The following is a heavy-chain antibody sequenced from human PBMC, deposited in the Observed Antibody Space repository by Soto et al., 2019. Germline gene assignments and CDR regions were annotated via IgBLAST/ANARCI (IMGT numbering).Heavy chain of an antibody. CDR2: ISSSGSTI. Sequence: EVQLVESGGGLVQPGGSLRLSCAASGFTFSSYEMNWVRQAPGKGLEWVSYISSSGSTIYYADSVKGRFTISRDNAKNSLYLQMNSLRAEDTAVYYCASGVEMATTPWYYGMDVWGQGTTVTVSS. J-gene: IGHJ6*02. V-gene: IGHV3-48*03. CDR3: ASGVEMATTPWYYGMDV. CDR1: GFTFSSYE. D-gene: IGHD5-12*01.